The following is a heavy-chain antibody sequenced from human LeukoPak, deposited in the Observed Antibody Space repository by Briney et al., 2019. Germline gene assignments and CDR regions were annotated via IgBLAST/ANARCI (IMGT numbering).Heavy chain of an antibody. Sequence: TGGSLRLSCAASGFTFSDYYMSWISQAPGKGLEWVSYISSSGSTIYYADSVKGRFTISRDNAKNSLYLQMNSLRAEDTAVYYCARDVNLYYDYVWGSSYWGQGTLVTVSS. J-gene: IGHJ4*02. V-gene: IGHV3-11*04. D-gene: IGHD3-16*01. CDR2: ISSSGSTI. CDR3: ARDVNLYYDYVWGSSY. CDR1: GFTFSDYY.